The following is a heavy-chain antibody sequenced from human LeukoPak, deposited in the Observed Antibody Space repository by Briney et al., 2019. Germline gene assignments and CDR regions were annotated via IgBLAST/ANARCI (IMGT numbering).Heavy chain of an antibody. CDR2: IRYDGSNK. J-gene: IGHJ5*02. V-gene: IGHV3-30*02. CDR3: AKLGCSSTSCTDWFDP. D-gene: IGHD2-2*01. CDR1: GFTFSSYG. Sequence: PGGSLRLSCAASGFTFSSYGMHWVRQAPGKGLEWVAFIRYDGSNKYYADSVKGRFTISRDNSKNTLYLQMNSLRAEDTAVYYCAKLGCSSTSCTDWFDPWGQGTLVTVSS.